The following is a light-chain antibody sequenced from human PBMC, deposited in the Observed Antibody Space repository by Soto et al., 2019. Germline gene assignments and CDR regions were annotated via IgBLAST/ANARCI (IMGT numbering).Light chain of an antibody. CDR2: DVS. CDR3: QQYAYSGT. Sequence: EDRVTMTCPTSQNSSTAWAWYQHQGGIAPTRLMFDVSYLDGGVPSRFSGSGTGTEFPLTISRLHSDDFATYYRQQYAYSGTFGQGTKV. CDR1: QNSSTA. V-gene: IGKV1-5*01. J-gene: IGKJ1*01.